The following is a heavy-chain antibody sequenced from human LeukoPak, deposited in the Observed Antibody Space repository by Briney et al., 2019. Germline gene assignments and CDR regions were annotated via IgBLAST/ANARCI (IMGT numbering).Heavy chain of an antibody. J-gene: IGHJ4*02. Sequence: GGSLRLSCAASGFTFSDYYMNWIRQAPGKGLVWISTISRSSSYTNYAHSVKGRFSISRDNAKNSLYLQMNSLGAEDTAVYYCAGGIAVAGTGFFDYWGQGTLVTVSS. CDR2: ISRSSSYT. CDR1: GFTFSDYY. D-gene: IGHD6-19*01. CDR3: AGGIAVAGTGFFDY. V-gene: IGHV3-11*03.